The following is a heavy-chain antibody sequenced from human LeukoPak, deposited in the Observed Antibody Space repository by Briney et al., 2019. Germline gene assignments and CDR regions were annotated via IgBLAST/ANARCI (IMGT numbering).Heavy chain of an antibody. D-gene: IGHD4-23*01. Sequence: ASVKVSCKASGGTFSRYAISWVRQAPGQGFEWMGRIIPILGIANYAQKFQGRVTITADKSTSTAYMELSSLRSEDTAVYYCARDGDGGNSDHWGQGTLVTVSS. CDR2: IIPILGIA. CDR1: GGTFSRYA. V-gene: IGHV1-69*04. CDR3: ARDGDGGNSDH. J-gene: IGHJ4*02.